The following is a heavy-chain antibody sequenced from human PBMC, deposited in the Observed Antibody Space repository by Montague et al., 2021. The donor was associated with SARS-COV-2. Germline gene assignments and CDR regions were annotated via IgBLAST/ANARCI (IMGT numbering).Heavy chain of an antibody. CDR2: LSHSGNT. D-gene: IGHD2-15*01. V-gene: IGHV4-34*01. CDR3: ARGLRGQCIRTCYYL. J-gene: IGHJ4*02. CDR1: GESISSDD. Sequence: SETLSLTCADSGESISSDDWSWIRQPPGKGLEWIGNLSHSGNTKYNPSLKSRVYMSLDTSRNEFSLKLNSVAAADTAVYYCARGLRGQCIRTCYYLWGQGTLVTVSS.